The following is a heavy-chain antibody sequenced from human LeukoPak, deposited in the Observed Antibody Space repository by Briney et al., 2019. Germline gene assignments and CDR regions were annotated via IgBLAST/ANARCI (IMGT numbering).Heavy chain of an antibody. J-gene: IGHJ3*02. CDR3: ARIVDPQAFDI. V-gene: IGHV4-34*01. CDR1: GGSFSGYY. Sequence: SGTLSLTCAVYGGSFSGYYWSWIRQPPGKGLEWIGEINHYGSTNYNPSLKSRITISVDTSKNQFSLKLSSVTAADTAVYYCARIVDPQAFDIWGQGTMVTVSS. D-gene: IGHD1-26*01. CDR2: INHYGST.